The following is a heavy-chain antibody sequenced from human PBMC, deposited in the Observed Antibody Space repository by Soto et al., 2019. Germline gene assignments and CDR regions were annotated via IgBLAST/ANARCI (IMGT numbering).Heavy chain of an antibody. Sequence: QVQLVQSGAEVKKPGSSVKVSCKASGGTFSSYAISWVRQAPGQGLEWMGGIIPIFGTANYAQKFQGRVTITADESTSTAYMELRSLRSEDTGVYYCARDRPLLEWLLYKAQGVYYYYGMDVWGQGTTVTVSS. CDR2: IIPIFGTA. V-gene: IGHV1-69*01. CDR3: ARDRPLLEWLLYKAQGVYYYYGMDV. J-gene: IGHJ6*02. CDR1: GGTFSSYA. D-gene: IGHD3-3*01.